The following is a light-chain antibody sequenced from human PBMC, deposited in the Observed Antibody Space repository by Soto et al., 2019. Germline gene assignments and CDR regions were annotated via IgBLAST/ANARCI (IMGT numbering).Light chain of an antibody. J-gene: IGLJ3*02. CDR2: DVS. CDR3: NSYTGSTTWV. V-gene: IGLV2-14*01. CDR1: RSDVGGYNY. Sequence: QSALTQPASVSGSPGQSITIYCTGTRSDVGGYNYVSWYLQHSGKAPKLIIYDVSDRPSGVSNRFSGSKSGNTASLTISGLQVEDEADYYCNSYTGSTTWVFGGGTKLTVL.